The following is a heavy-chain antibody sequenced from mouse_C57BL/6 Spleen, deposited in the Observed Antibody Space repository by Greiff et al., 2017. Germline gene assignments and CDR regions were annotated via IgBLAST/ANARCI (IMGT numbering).Heavy chain of an antibody. J-gene: IGHJ2*01. CDR2: ISGGGGNT. Sequence: EVKLVESGGGLVKPGGSLKLSCAASGFTFSSYTMSWVRQTPEKRLEWVATISGGGGNTYYPDSVKGRFTISRDNAKNTLYLQMSSLRSEDTALYYCARQGITTVVDYLDYWGQGTTLTVSS. D-gene: IGHD1-1*01. V-gene: IGHV5-9*01. CDR3: ARQGITTVVDYLDY. CDR1: GFTFSSYT.